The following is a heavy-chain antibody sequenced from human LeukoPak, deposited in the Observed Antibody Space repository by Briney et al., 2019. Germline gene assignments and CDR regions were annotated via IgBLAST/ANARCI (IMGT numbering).Heavy chain of an antibody. CDR3: ARGPIDCSSTSCYSHYFDY. D-gene: IGHD2-2*01. CDR1: GYSFTSYW. CDR2: IYPGDSDT. Sequence: GGSLKISCKGSGYSFTSYWIGWVRQMPGKGLEWMGIIYPGDSDTRYSPSFQGQVTISADKSISTAYLQWSSLKASDTAMYYCARGPIDCSSTSCYSHYFDYWGQGTLVTVSS. V-gene: IGHV5-51*01. J-gene: IGHJ4*02.